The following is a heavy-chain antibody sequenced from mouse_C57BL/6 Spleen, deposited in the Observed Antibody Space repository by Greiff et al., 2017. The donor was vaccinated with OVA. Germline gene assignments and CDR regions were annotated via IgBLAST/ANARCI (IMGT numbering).Heavy chain of an antibody. CDR1: GFTFSSYA. J-gene: IGHJ1*03. CDR2: ISDGGSYT. V-gene: IGHV5-4*01. Sequence: EVQLVESGGGLVKPGGSLKLSCAASGFTFSSYAMSWVRQTPEKRLEWVATISDGGSYTYYPDNVKGRFTISRDNAKNNLYLQMSHLKSEDTAMYYCARDGNYGSSYVNWYFDVWGTGTTVTVSS. CDR3: ARDGNYGSSYVNWYFDV. D-gene: IGHD1-1*01.